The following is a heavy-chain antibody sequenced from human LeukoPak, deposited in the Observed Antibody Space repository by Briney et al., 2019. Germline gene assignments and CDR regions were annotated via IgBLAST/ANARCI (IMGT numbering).Heavy chain of an antibody. J-gene: IGHJ4*02. CDR3: ARVGGELRGLDC. D-gene: IGHD1-26*01. CDR2: INPSGGST. Sequence: ASVKVSCKASGYTFTSYYMHWVRQAPGQGLEWMGIINPSGGSTSYAQKFQGRVTMTRDTSTSTVYMELSSLRSGDTAVYYCARVGGELRGLDCGSQGTLVTVSS. CDR1: GYTFTSYY. V-gene: IGHV1-46*01.